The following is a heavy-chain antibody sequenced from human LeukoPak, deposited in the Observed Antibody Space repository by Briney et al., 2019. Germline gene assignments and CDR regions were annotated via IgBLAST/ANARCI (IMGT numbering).Heavy chain of an antibody. CDR3: ASLSYYDLSGYFY. J-gene: IGHJ4*02. D-gene: IGHD3-22*01. Sequence: ASVKVSCKASGYPFIGNYIHWVRQAPGQGLEWMGWINPNSGGTQYSQKFQGRVTLTRDTSIATGYMELSGLTSDDTAVYYCASLSYYDLSGYFYWGQGTLVTVSS. CDR1: GYPFIGNY. V-gene: IGHV1-2*02. CDR2: INPNSGGT.